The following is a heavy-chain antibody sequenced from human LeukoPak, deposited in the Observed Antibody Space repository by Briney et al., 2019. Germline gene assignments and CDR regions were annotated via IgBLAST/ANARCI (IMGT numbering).Heavy chain of an antibody. J-gene: IGHJ4*02. D-gene: IGHD3-10*01. CDR1: GYTFTSYG. V-gene: IGHV1-18*01. CDR2: ISAYNDNT. Sequence: ASVKVSCKASGYTFTSYGISWVRQAPGQGLEWMGWISAYNDNTNYAQKLQGRVTMTRDTSTSTVYMELSSLRSEDTAVYYCARGFDTMVRGVIEGLWGQGTLVTVSS. CDR3: ARGFDTMVRGVIEGL.